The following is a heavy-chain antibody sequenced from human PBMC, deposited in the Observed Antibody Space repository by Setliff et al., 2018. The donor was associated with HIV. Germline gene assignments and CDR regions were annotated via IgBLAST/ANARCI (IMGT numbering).Heavy chain of an antibody. Sequence: ASVKVSCKTSGYIFTDYYMHWVQQAPGKGLEWMGRVDPEDGETIYAEKFRGRVTITADTSADTAYMELSSLRSEDTAVYYCATVKYFDWLLSTWGQGTLVTVSS. CDR2: VDPEDGET. CDR3: ATVKYFDWLLST. D-gene: IGHD3-9*01. J-gene: IGHJ4*02. V-gene: IGHV1-69-2*01. CDR1: GYIFTDYY.